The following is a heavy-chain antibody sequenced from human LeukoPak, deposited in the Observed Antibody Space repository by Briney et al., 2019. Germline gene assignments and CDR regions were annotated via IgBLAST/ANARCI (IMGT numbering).Heavy chain of an antibody. CDR2: ISAYNGNT. Sequence: GSPVKVSCKASGGTFSSYAISWVRQAPGQGLEWMGWISAYNGNTNYAQKLQGRVTMTTDTSTSTAYMELRSLRSDDTAVYYCARDLAPVAAAPTLNYGMDVWGQGTTVTVSS. D-gene: IGHD6-13*01. V-gene: IGHV1-18*01. CDR1: GGTFSSYA. J-gene: IGHJ6*02. CDR3: ARDLAPVAAAPTLNYGMDV.